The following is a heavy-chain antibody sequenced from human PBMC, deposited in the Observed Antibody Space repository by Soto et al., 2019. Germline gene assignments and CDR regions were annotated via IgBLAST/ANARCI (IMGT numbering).Heavy chain of an antibody. D-gene: IGHD6-6*01. CDR3: ARDSPLRIAARPYYYYYYGMDV. CDR1: GFTFNNYA. V-gene: IGHV3-23*01. J-gene: IGHJ6*02. Sequence: EVQLLESGGGLVQPGGSLRLSCAASGFTFNNYAMSWVRQAPGKGLEWVSTLTDSGGNTYYADSVKGRFTISRDNSKNTLYLQMNSLRAEDTAVYYCARDSPLRIAARPYYYYYYGMDVWGQGTTVTVSS. CDR2: LTDSGGNT.